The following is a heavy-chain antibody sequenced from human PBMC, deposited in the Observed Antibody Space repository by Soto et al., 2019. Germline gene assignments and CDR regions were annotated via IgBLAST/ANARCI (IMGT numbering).Heavy chain of an antibody. CDR2: IYHGVST. CDR1: GGSISSGGYS. CDR3: ARGPPLGY. Sequence: SETLSLTCAVSGGSISSGGYSWSWIRQPPGKGLECIGYIYHGVSTYYNPSLKSRVTISVDRSKNQFSLKLSSVTAADTAVYYCARGPPLGYWGQGTLVTVSS. V-gene: IGHV4-30-2*01. J-gene: IGHJ4*02.